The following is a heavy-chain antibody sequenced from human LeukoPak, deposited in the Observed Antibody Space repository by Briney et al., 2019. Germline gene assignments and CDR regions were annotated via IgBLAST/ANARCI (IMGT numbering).Heavy chain of an antibody. CDR3: ARGYSGCFYY. V-gene: IGHV3-74*01. J-gene: IGHJ4*02. CDR1: GFTFSSYW. Sequence: GGSLRLLCAASGFTFSSYWMQWVRQAPGKGLVWVSRIDGDGSSTNYADSVKGRFTISRDNAKNTLYLQMNSLRAEDTAVYYCARGYSGCFYYWGQGTLVTVSS. CDR2: IDGDGSST. D-gene: IGHD5-12*01.